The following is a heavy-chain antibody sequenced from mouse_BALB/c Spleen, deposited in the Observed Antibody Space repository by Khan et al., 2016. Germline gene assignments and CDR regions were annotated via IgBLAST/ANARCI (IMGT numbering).Heavy chain of an antibody. Sequence: EVELVESGGGLVQPGGSLRLSCATSGFTFTDYYMSWVRQPPGKALEWLGFIINKANGYTSEYSASVKCRFTISRDNSTIILYLQMNTLRAEDSATYSWARDIRRFGLRRADAMDYWGQGTSVTVSS. CDR1: GFTFTDYY. V-gene: IGHV7-3*02. CDR3: ARDIRRFGLRRADAMDY. J-gene: IGHJ4*01. D-gene: IGHD3-1*01. CDR2: IINKANGYTS.